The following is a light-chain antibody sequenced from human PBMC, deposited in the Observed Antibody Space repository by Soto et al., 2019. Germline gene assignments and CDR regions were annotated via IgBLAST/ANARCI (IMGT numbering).Light chain of an antibody. V-gene: IGLV2-8*01. J-gene: IGLJ1*01. CDR3: SSYAVTNIFV. Sequence: QSVLTQPPSASGSPGQSVTISCTGTSSDVGGYNYVSWYQQHPGKAPKVIIYEVSKRPSGVPDRFPGSKSGSTASLTVSGLQAEDEADYYCSSYAVTNIFVFGTGTKVTVL. CDR2: EVS. CDR1: SSDVGGYNY.